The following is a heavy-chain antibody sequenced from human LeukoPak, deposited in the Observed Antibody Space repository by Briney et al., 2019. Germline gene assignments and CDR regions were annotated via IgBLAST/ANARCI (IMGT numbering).Heavy chain of an antibody. V-gene: IGHV3-7*01. CDR1: GFTFSDYW. J-gene: IGHJ5*01. D-gene: IGHD3-10*01. CDR3: VREDGGGFGS. Sequence: GGSLRLSCAASGFTFSDYWISWVRQAPGKGLEWVANIKQDGSQKSYVNSVKGRFTISRDNAEMSVYLQMNSLRAEDTAVYFCVREDGGGFGSWGRGTLGSVSS. CDR2: IKQDGSQK.